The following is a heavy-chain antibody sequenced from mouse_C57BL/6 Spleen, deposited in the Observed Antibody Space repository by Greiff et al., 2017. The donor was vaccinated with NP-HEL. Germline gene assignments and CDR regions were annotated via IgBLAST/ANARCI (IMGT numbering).Heavy chain of an antibody. J-gene: IGHJ2*01. Sequence: EVHLVESGTVLARPGASVKMSCKTSGYTFTSYWMHWVKQRPGQGLEWIGAIYPGNSDTSYNQKFKGKAKLTAVTSASTAYMELSSLTNEDSAVYYCTKENYYGSRYYFDYWGQGTTLTVSS. CDR1: GYTFTSYW. V-gene: IGHV1-5*01. CDR2: IYPGNSDT. D-gene: IGHD1-1*01. CDR3: TKENYYGSRYYFDY.